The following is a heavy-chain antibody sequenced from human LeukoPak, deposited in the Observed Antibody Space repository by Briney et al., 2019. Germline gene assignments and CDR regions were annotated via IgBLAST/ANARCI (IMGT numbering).Heavy chain of an antibody. Sequence: SETLSLTCTVSGGSFSGYYWGWIRQPPGKGLECVGYTYSSGDTAYNPSLKSRLTIAIDTSKNQFSLTLTSVTAADTALYYCARHVYGEGMVVWGKGTTVTVSS. CDR1: GGSFSGYY. V-gene: IGHV4-59*08. CDR3: ARHVYGEGMVV. CDR2: TYSSGDT. D-gene: IGHD4-17*01. J-gene: IGHJ6*04.